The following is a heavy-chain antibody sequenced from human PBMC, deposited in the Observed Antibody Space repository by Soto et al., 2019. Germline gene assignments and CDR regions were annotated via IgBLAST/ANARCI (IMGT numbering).Heavy chain of an antibody. CDR2: TADHGGNT. Sequence: GGALTLSGAASGFTFTTYALTWVRPAPGKGLEWVSATADHGGNTYYAASLKGRFNISRDNSKNTLYLQMNSRRQEDPALYYCAKLGAGXIYWGQGT. CDR3: AKLGAGXIY. V-gene: IGHV3-23*01. J-gene: IGHJ4*02. CDR1: GFTFTTYA. D-gene: IGHD6-13*01.